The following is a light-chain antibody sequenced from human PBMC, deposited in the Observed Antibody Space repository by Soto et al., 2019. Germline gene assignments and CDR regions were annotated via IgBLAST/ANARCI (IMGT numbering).Light chain of an antibody. CDR2: EVS. CDR1: ALPKKY. J-gene: IGLJ2*01. Sequence: SYELTQPPSVSVSPGQTARITCSGAALPKKYAYWYQQKSGQAPLLVIYEVSKRPSVIPERFSGSSSGTMVTLTISGAQVEYEADYYCYSTDSSGNPRFGGGTKLTVL. CDR3: YSTDSSGNPR. V-gene: IGLV3-10*01.